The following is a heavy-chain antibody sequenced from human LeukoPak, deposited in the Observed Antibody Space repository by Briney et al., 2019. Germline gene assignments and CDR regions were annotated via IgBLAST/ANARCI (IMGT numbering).Heavy chain of an antibody. CDR1: GGSISSYY. J-gene: IGHJ6*02. Sequence: SETLSLTCTVSGGSISSYYGSWIRQPPGKGLERIGYIYYRGSTNYNPSLKSRVTISVDTSKNQFSLKLSSVTAADTAVYYCAGAKYYDFWSGYTYGMDVWGQGTTVTVSS. V-gene: IGHV4-59*01. CDR3: AGAKYYDFWSGYTYGMDV. D-gene: IGHD3-3*01. CDR2: IYYRGST.